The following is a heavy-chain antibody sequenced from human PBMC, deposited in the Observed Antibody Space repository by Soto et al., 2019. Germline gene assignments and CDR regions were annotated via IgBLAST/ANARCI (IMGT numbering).Heavy chain of an antibody. CDR3: AKDMYYYDSSTLGY. J-gene: IGHJ4*02. V-gene: IGHV3-9*01. Sequence: EVQLVESGGGLVQPGRSLRLSCAASGFTFDDYAMHWVRQAPGKGLEWGSGISWNSGSIGYADSVKGRFTISRDNAKNSLYLQMNSLRAEDTALYYCAKDMYYYDSSTLGYWGQGTLVTVSS. CDR1: GFTFDDYA. D-gene: IGHD3-22*01. CDR2: ISWNSGSI.